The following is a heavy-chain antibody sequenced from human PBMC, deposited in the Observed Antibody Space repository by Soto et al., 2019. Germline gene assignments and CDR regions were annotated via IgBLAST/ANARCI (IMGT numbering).Heavy chain of an antibody. CDR2: ISYDGGNK. CDR1: GFSFSGYG. CDR3: AKSLLLYSVSNDDC. V-gene: IGHV3-30*18. Sequence: ESGGGVVQPGRSLRLSCAASGFSFSGYGMHWVRQAPGKGLEWVAVISYDGGNKYYADSVKGRFTISRDNSRNTLFLQMNRLRSDDTAVYYCAKSLLLYSVSNDDCWGQGTLVTVSS. D-gene: IGHD3-3*01. J-gene: IGHJ4*02.